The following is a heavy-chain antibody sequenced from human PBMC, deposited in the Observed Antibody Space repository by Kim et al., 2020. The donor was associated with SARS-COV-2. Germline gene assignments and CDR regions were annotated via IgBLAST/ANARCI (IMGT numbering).Heavy chain of an antibody. CDR3: AKDVGEQQLVRQFDY. D-gene: IGHD6-13*01. CDR1: GFTFDDYA. J-gene: IGHJ4*02. Sequence: GGSLRLSCAASGFTFDDYAMHWVRQAPGKGLEWVSGISWNSGSIGYADSVKGRFTISRDNAKNSLYLRMNSLRAEDTALYYCAKDVGEQQLVRQFDYCGQETLVPASS. V-gene: IGHV3-9*01. CDR2: ISWNSGSI.